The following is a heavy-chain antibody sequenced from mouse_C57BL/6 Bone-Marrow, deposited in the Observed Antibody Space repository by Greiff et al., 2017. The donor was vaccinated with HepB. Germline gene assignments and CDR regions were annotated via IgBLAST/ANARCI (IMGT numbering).Heavy chain of an antibody. CDR1: GFTFTDYY. V-gene: IGHV7-3*01. CDR2: IRNKANGYTT. Sequence: EVKVVESGGGLVQPGGSLSLSCAASGFTFTDYYMSWVRQPPGKALEWLGFIRNKANGYTTEYSASVKGRFTISRDNSQSILYLQMNALRAEDSATYYCAVGLWFAYWGQGTLVTVSA. CDR3: AVGLWFAY. J-gene: IGHJ3*01. D-gene: IGHD3-1*01.